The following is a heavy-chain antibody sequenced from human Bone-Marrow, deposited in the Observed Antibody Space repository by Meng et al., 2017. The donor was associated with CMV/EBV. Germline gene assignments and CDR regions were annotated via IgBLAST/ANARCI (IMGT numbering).Heavy chain of an antibody. CDR1: GFTFSSYW. CDR2: IKQDGSEK. Sequence: GESLKIFCAASGFTFSSYWMSWVRQAPGKGLEWVANIKQDGSEKYYVDSVKGRFTISRDNAKNSLYLQMNSLRAEDTAVYYCARDTYSNYVLPHYYYYGMDVWGQGTTVT. V-gene: IGHV3-7*01. D-gene: IGHD4-11*01. CDR3: ARDTYSNYVLPHYYYYGMDV. J-gene: IGHJ6*02.